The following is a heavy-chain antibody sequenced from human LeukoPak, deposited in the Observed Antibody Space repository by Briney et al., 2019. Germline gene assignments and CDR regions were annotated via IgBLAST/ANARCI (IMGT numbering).Heavy chain of an antibody. J-gene: IGHJ4*02. V-gene: IGHV4-34*01. D-gene: IGHD3-3*01. CDR3: ARGGSSWSGYYRDYYFDY. Sequence: SETLSLTCAVYGGSFSGYYWSWIRQPPGKGLEWIGEINHSGSTNYNPSLKSRVTISVDTSKNQFSLKLSSVTAADTAVYYCARGGSSWSGYYRDYYFDYWGQGTQVTVSS. CDR2: INHSGST. CDR1: GGSFSGYY.